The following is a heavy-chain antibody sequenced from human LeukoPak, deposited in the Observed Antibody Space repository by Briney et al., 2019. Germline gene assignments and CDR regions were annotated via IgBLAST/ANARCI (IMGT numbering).Heavy chain of an antibody. CDR2: INHSGST. CDR3: ARTLLTIFGVVMGYMDV. V-gene: IGHV4-34*01. D-gene: IGHD3-3*01. CDR1: GGSFSGYY. J-gene: IGHJ6*03. Sequence: SETLSLTCAVYGGSFSGYYWSWIRQPPGKGLEWIGEINHSGSTSYNPSLKSRVTISVDTSKNQFSLKLSSVTAADTAVYYCARTLLTIFGVVMGYMDVWGKGTTVTVSS.